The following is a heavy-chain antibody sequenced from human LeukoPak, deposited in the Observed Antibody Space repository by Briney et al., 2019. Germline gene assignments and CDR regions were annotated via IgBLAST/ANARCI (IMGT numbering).Heavy chain of an antibody. J-gene: IGHJ4*02. CDR3: ARGGVLRYFDWLLHGNDY. Sequence: GGSLRLSCAASGFTFSSYWMSWVRQAPGKGLEWVANIKQDGSEKYYVDSVKGRFTISRDNAKNSLYLQMNSLRAEDTAVYYCARGGVLRYFDWLLHGNDYWGQGTLVTVSS. V-gene: IGHV3-7*01. CDR2: IKQDGSEK. CDR1: GFTFSSYW. D-gene: IGHD3-9*01.